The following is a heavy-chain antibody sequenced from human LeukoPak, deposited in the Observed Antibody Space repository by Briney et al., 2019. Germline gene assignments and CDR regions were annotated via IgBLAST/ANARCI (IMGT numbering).Heavy chain of an antibody. Sequence: GRSLRLSCAASGFTFSSYAMHWVRQAPGKGLEWVAVISYDGSNKYYADSVKGRFTISRDNSKNTLYLQMNSLRAEDTAVYYCARDHANYGDYEGDYFDYWGQGTLVTVSS. CDR3: ARDHANYGDYEGDYFDY. CDR2: ISYDGSNK. D-gene: IGHD4-17*01. V-gene: IGHV3-30-3*01. CDR1: GFTFSSYA. J-gene: IGHJ4*02.